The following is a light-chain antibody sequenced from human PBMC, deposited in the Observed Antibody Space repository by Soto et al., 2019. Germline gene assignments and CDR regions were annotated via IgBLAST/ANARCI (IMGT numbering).Light chain of an antibody. CDR3: QQYDNLPFT. V-gene: IGKV1-33*01. CDR1: QDISNY. Sequence: DIQMTQSPSSLSASVGDRVTITCQASQDISNYLNWYQQKPGKAPKLLIYDASNLETGVPSRFSGIGPGTDFTITISSLQPEDIATYYCQQYDNLPFTFGPGTKVDIK. J-gene: IGKJ3*01. CDR2: DAS.